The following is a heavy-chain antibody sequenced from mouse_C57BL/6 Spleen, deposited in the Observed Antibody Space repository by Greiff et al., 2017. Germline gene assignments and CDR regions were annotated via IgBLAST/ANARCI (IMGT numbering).Heavy chain of an antibody. V-gene: IGHV1-54*01. Sequence: QVQLQQSGAELVRPGTSVKVSCKASGYAFTNYLIEWVKQRPGQGLEWIGVINPGSGGTNYTEKFKGKATLTADKASSTAYMQLSSLTSADSAVSICARSAFYYDYDSWFAYWGQGTLVTVSA. CDR3: ARSAFYYDYDSWFAY. D-gene: IGHD2-4*01. J-gene: IGHJ3*01. CDR2: INPGSGGT. CDR1: GYAFTNYL.